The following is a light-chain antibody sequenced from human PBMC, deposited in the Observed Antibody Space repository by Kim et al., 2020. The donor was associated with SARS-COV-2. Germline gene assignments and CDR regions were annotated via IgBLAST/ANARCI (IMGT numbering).Light chain of an antibody. J-gene: IGLJ2*01. CDR3: QSYNRDNVL. V-gene: IGLV6-57*03. CDR1: SGSIDDNY. CDR2: EDD. Sequence: GKTVTLSCTRSSGSIDDNYVQWYQQRPGGVPTTVISEDDQRPSGVSDRFSGSIDNSSNSASLTISGLRTEDEADYYCQSYNRDNVLFGGGTQLTVL.